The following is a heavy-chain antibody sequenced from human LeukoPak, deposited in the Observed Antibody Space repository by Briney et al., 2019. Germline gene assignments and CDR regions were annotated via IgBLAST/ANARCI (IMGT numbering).Heavy chain of an antibody. CDR3: ARGDDSGYYDYFDY. Sequence: GGSLRLSCAASGFTFSSYTMNWVRQAPGKGLEWLSYISSSGSTIYYAASVKGRFTISRDFSKNTVFLHMNSLRAEDTAMYYCARGDDSGYYDYFDYWGQGALVTVSS. V-gene: IGHV3-48*01. D-gene: IGHD3-22*01. CDR1: GFTFSSYT. J-gene: IGHJ4*02. CDR2: ISSSGSTI.